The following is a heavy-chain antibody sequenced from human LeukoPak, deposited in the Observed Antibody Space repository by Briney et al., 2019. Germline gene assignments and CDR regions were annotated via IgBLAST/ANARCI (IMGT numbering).Heavy chain of an antibody. J-gene: IGHJ4*02. CDR3: ARGSSSGWPDYFDY. CDR2: INADGRNT. Sequence: PGGSLRLSCAASGFTLDSYWMHWVRLAPGKGLEWVSRINADGRNTPYADSVKGWFTISRDNAKNTLYLQMSSLRAEDTAVYYCARGSSSGWPDYFDYWGRGTLVAVSS. D-gene: IGHD6-19*01. V-gene: IGHV3-74*01. CDR1: GFTLDSYW.